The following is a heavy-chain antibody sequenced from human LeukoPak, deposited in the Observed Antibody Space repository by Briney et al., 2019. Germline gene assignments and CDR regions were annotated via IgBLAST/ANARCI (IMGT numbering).Heavy chain of an antibody. CDR1: GGSISSGSSY. CDR3: AARGYSYGYSDAFDI. D-gene: IGHD5-18*01. CDR2: IYTSGST. Sequence: SETLSLTCTVSGGSISSGSSYWSWIRQPAGKGLEWIGRIYTSGSTNYNPSLKSRVTISVDTSKNQFSLKLSSVTAADTAVYYCAARGYSYGYSDAFDIWGQGTMVTVSS. V-gene: IGHV4-61*02. J-gene: IGHJ3*02.